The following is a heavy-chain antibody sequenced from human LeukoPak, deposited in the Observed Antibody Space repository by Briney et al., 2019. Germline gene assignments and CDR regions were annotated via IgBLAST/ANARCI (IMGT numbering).Heavy chain of an antibody. D-gene: IGHD3-10*02. J-gene: IGHJ4*02. V-gene: IGHV3-23*01. CDR2: ISRSGDNT. Sequence: GGSLRLSCAASGFTFSSYAMSWVRQAPGKGLEWVSVISRSGDNTYYADSVKGRFTISRDNSKSTLYLQMNSLRAEDTAVYYCAKGNTMYTAYYFDYWGQGTLVTVSS. CDR3: AKGNTMYTAYYFDY. CDR1: GFTFSSYA.